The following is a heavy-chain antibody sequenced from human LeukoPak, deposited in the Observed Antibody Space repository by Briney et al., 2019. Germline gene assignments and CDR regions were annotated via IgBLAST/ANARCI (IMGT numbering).Heavy chain of an antibody. CDR3: AKGSPACYNGMDV. CDR2: ISGSGAVT. Sequence: PGASLRLSCAASGAAFSGYGMSWVRQAPGKGLEWVSVISGSGAVTYYADSVKGRFTISRDNSKNTVYLQMNSLRAEGTAVYYCAKGSPACYNGMDVWGQGTTVTVSS. J-gene: IGHJ6*02. D-gene: IGHD2-2*02. V-gene: IGHV3-23*01. CDR1: GAAFSGYG.